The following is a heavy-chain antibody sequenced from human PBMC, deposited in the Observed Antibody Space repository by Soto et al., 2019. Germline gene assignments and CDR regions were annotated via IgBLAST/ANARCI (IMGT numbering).Heavy chain of an antibody. CDR3: ARDGLPDDFRSGGYWFDP. CDR1: GFTFSTFA. V-gene: IGHV3-30-3*01. Sequence: GGSLRLSCAASGFTFSTFALHWVRQAPGEGLEWVALISHDGRIEKYADSVKGRFTISRDNSKNTLYMQMDSLRLEDTGVYYCARDGLPDDFRSGGYWFDPWGQGINVTV. CDR2: ISHDGRIE. D-gene: IGHD3-3*01. J-gene: IGHJ5*02.